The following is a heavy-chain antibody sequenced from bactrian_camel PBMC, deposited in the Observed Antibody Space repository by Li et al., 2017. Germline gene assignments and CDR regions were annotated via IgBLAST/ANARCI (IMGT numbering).Heavy chain of an antibody. D-gene: IGHD5*01. J-gene: IGHJ4*01. CDR3: ATRPLGPYNY. CDR2: INSGGGTT. Sequence: VQLVESGGGLVQPGGSLTLSCVASAFTFSSYGMGWVRQAPGKGLEWVSAINSGGGTTYYADSVKGRFTTSRDIAKNTLYLQMNSLKTEDHAVYYCATRPLGPYNYWGQGTQVTVS. V-gene: IGHV3S40*01. CDR1: AFTFSSYG.